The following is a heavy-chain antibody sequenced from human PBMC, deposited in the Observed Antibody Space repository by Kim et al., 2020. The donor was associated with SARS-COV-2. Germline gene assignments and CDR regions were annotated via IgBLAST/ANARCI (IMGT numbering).Heavy chain of an antibody. CDR3: AKDRGITMIGDAFDI. V-gene: IGHV3-23*01. J-gene: IGHJ3*02. CDR1: GFTFSSYA. Sequence: GGSLRLSCAASGFTFSSYAMSWVRQAPGKGLEWVSAISGSGGSTYYADAVKGRSTISRDNSKNTLYLQMNSLRAEDTAVYYCAKDRGITMIGDAFDIWGQGTMITVSS. CDR2: ISGSGGST. D-gene: IGHD3-22*01.